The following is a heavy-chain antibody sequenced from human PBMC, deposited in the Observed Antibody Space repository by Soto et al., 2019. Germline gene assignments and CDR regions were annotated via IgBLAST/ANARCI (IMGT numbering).Heavy chain of an antibody. V-gene: IGHV4-34*01. Sequence: SETLSLTCAVYGGSFSGYYWSWIRQPPGKGLEWIGEINHSGSTNYNPSLKSRVTITVDTSKNQFSLKLSSVTAADTAVYYCATYEDYGDYSSAFDIWGQGTMVTVSS. CDR1: GGSFSGYY. CDR3: ATYEDYGDYSSAFDI. CDR2: INHSGST. D-gene: IGHD4-17*01. J-gene: IGHJ3*02.